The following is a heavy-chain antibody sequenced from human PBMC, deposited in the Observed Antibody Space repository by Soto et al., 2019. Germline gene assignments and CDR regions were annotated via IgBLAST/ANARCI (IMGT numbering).Heavy chain of an antibody. CDR1: GYSFTRYG. J-gene: IGHJ4*02. V-gene: IGHV1-18*01. CDR3: VCENSTLPDF. D-gene: IGHD2-2*01. CDR2: ISTVNGNT. Sequence: QVQFVQSGAEVKKLGASVKVSCKTSGYSFTRYGVSWVRQAPGQGLEWMGWISTVNGNTNYAHYFSGKITMTTDTSTNTASLEVGGLTYEDAAVDFCVCENSTLPDFWGQGTLVTVSS.